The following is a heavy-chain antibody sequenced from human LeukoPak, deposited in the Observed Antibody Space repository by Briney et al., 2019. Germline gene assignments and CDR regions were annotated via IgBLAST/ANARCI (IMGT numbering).Heavy chain of an antibody. J-gene: IGHJ4*02. CDR2: IYTSGST. CDR3: AREYTLYISGWFIDY. Sequence: PSETLSLTCTVSGGSISSYYGSWIRQPAGKGLEWIGRIYTSGSTNYNPSLKSRVTMSVDTSKNQFSLKLSPVTAADTAIYYCAREYTLYISGWFIDYWGQGTVVTVSS. D-gene: IGHD6-19*01. CDR1: GGSISSYY. V-gene: IGHV4-4*07.